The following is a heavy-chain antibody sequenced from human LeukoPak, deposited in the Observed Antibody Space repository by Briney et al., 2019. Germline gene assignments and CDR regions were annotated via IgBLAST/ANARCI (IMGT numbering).Heavy chain of an antibody. CDR1: GGSFSGYY. V-gene: IGHV4-34*01. CDR2: INHSGST. Sequence: PSETLSLTCAVYGGSFSGYYWSWIRQPPGKGLEWIGEINHSGSTNYNPSLKSRVTISVDKSKNQFSLNLSSVTAADTAVYHCAIGYPRGAAAGPNFDYWGQGTLVTVSS. CDR3: AIGYPRGAAAGPNFDY. D-gene: IGHD6-13*01. J-gene: IGHJ4*02.